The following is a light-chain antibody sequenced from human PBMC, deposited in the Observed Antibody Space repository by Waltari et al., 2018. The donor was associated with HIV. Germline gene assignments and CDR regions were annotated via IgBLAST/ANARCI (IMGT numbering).Light chain of an antibody. V-gene: IGLV1-40*01. Sequence: QSVLTQPPSVSGAPGPRVTISCTGRSSNIGAGYDVHWYQQLPGTAPKLLINGNINRPSGVPDRFSDSKSGTSASLAITGLQAEDEADYYCQSYDSSLSGSIFGGGTKLTVL. CDR3: QSYDSSLSGSI. J-gene: IGLJ2*01. CDR1: SSNIGAGYD. CDR2: GNI.